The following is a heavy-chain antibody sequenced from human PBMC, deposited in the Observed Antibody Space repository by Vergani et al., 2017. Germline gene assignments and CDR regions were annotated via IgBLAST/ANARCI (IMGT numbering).Heavy chain of an antibody. D-gene: IGHD4-17*01. CDR3: ARDLFYGDYANFEY. V-gene: IGHV3-21*01. Sequence: EVQLVESGGGLVKPGGSLRLSCAASGFTFINYRMNWVRQAPGKGLEWVSSISSSSSYIYYADSVKGRFTISRDNAKNSLYLQLNNLRAEDTAMYYCARDLFYGDYANFEYWGQGTLVTVSS. CDR2: ISSSSSYI. CDR1: GFTFINYR. J-gene: IGHJ4*02.